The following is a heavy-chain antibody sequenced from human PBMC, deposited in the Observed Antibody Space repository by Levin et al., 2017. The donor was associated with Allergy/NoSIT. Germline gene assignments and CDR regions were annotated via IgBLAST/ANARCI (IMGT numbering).Heavy chain of an antibody. CDR2: IVVGSGNT. CDR3: AADEGVVQRGGYFDL. D-gene: IGHD3-3*01. Sequence: GASVKVSCKASGFTFTSSAVQWVRQARGQRLEWIGWIVVGSGNTNYAQKFQERVTITRDMSTSTAYMELSSLRSEDTAVYYCAADEGVVQRGGYFDLWGRGTLVTVSS. CDR1: GFTFTSSA. J-gene: IGHJ2*01. V-gene: IGHV1-58*01.